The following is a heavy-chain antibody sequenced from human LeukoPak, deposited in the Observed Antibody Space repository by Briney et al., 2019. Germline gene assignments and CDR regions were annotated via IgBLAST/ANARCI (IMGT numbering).Heavy chain of an antibody. CDR2: IYTSGST. CDR3: ARFPHKKDIVVVPAAIQPPNYYYYYCMDV. D-gene: IGHD2-2*01. V-gene: IGHV4-61*02. CDR1: GGSISSGSYY. Sequence: PSQTLSLTCTVSGGSISSGSYYWSWIRQPAGKGLEWIGRIYTSGSTNYNPSLKSRVTISVDTSKNQFSLKLSSVTAADTAVYYCARFPHKKDIVVVPAAIQPPNYYYYYCMDVWGKGTTVTVSS. J-gene: IGHJ6*04.